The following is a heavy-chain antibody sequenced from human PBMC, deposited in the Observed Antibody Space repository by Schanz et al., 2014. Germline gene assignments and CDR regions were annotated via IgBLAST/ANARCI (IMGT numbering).Heavy chain of an antibody. V-gene: IGHV3-66*01. CDR1: GFTFDDYA. D-gene: IGHD6-6*01. Sequence: VQVVESGGGLVKPGGSLRLSCAASGFTFDDYAMHWVRQAPGKGLEWVSVIYSGGSTYYADSVKGRFTISRDNSKNTLYLQMNSLRAEDTAVYYCARGYSSSMDVWGQGTTVTVSS. J-gene: IGHJ6*02. CDR2: IYSGGST. CDR3: ARGYSSSMDV.